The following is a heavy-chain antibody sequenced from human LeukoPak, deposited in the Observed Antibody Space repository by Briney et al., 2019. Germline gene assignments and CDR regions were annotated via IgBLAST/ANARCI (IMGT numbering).Heavy chain of an antibody. CDR3: ARLRYYYDSSGYLYY. V-gene: IGHV1-2*02. Sequence: ASVKVSCKASGYTFTGYYIHWVRQAPGQGLEWMGWINPNSGGTNYAQKFQGRVTMTRDTSISTAYMDLSRLRSDDTAVYYCARLRYYYDSSGYLYYWGQGTLVTVSS. CDR2: INPNSGGT. J-gene: IGHJ4*02. CDR1: GYTFTGYY. D-gene: IGHD3-22*01.